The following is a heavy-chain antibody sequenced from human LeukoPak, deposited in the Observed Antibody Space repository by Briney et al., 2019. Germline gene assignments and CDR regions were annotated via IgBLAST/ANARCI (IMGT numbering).Heavy chain of an antibody. J-gene: IGHJ3*02. V-gene: IGHV1-46*01. D-gene: IGHD1-26*01. CDR3: ARGGSYNAFDI. CDR1: GYTFTSYY. Sequence: ASVKVSCKASGYTFTSYYMHWVRQAPGQRLEWMGIINANRGSTSYAQKFQGRVTMTRDMSTSTVYMELSSLRSEDTAVYYCARGGSYNAFDIWGQGTMVSVSS. CDR2: INANRGST.